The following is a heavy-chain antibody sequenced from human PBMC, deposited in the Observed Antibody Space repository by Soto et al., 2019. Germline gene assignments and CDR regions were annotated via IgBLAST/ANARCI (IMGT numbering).Heavy chain of an antibody. V-gene: IGHV3-74*01. CDR3: ARSPGGYYID. CDR2: INTDGSST. CDR1: GFSFSSYW. D-gene: IGHD3-9*01. Sequence: EVQLVESGGGLVQPGGFLRLSCADSGFSFSSYWMHWVRQGPRKGLVWVSRINTDGSSTNYADSVKGRFTISRDNANNTRYLQRNSLRAEDTAVYYCARSPGGYYIDWGQGTMVTVSS. J-gene: IGHJ3*01.